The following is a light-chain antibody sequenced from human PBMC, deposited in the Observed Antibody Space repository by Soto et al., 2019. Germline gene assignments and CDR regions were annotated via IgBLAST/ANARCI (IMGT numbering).Light chain of an antibody. V-gene: IGKV3-11*01. CDR2: DAS. CDR1: QSVSGY. J-gene: IGKJ4*01. CDR3: QQRSNWPYLT. Sequence: EIVLTQSPDTLSLSPGERATLSCRASQSVSGYLGWYQQKPGQAPRLLIYDASNRAYGVQARFRGSGSGTNFTPTIASLEPDDFAVYYCQQRSNWPYLTLGGGTRV.